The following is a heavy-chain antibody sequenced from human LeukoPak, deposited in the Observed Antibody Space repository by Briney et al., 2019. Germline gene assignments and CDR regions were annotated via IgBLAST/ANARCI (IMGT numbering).Heavy chain of an antibody. CDR3: ARGRRLYCSSTSCYSAWFDP. CDR1: GGSISTGGYY. Sequence: SETLSLTCTVSGGSISTGGYYWSWIRQHPGKGLEWIAYIYYSGSTYYNPSLKSRVTISVDTSKNQFSLKLSSVTAADTAVYYCARGRRLYCSSTSCYSAWFDPWGQGTLVTVSS. J-gene: IGHJ5*02. D-gene: IGHD2-2*01. CDR2: IYYSGST. V-gene: IGHV4-31*03.